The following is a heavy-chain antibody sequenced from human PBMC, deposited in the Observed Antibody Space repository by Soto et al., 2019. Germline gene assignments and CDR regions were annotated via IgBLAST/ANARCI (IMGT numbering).Heavy chain of an antibody. CDR2: IYESGGT. CDR1: GESLNYYY. J-gene: IGHJ4*02. CDR3: ARGNWSDRLSN. Sequence: SETLSLTCAIYGESLNYYYWSWIRQSPGQGLEWIGEIYESGGTNYNPSLKGRATISAVWSAQQMSLELKSVTAADTAVYYCARGNWSDRLSNWGPGTLVTVS. D-gene: IGHD1-1*01. V-gene: IGHV4-34*01.